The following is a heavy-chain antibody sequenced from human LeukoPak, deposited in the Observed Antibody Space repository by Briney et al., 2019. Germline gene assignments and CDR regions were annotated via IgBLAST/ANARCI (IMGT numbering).Heavy chain of an antibody. CDR3: ARAGGSTVSHSDY. Sequence: GGSLRLSCAASGFTFSSYSMNWIRQAPGKGLEWVSSISSSTSYIYYADSVKGRFTISKDNAKSSLYLQMNSLRAEDTAVYYCARAGGSTVSHSDYWGQGTLVTVSS. J-gene: IGHJ4*02. CDR2: ISSSTSYI. CDR1: GFTFSSYS. V-gene: IGHV3-21*01. D-gene: IGHD4-17*01.